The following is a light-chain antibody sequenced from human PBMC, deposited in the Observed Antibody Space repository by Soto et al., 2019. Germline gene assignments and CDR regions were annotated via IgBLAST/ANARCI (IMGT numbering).Light chain of an antibody. V-gene: IGKV1-5*01. CDR2: DAS. CDR1: QSISSW. CDR3: QPYNSYPYT. J-gene: IGKJ2*01. Sequence: DIQMTQSPSTLSASVGDRVTITCRASQSISSWLAWYQQKPGKAPKLLIYDASSLKSGVPSRFSGSGSGTEFTLTISSLKPDDFATYYCQPYNSYPYTFGQGTKLEIK.